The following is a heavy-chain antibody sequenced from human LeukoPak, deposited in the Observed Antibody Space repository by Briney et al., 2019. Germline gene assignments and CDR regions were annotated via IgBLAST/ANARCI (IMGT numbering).Heavy chain of an antibody. J-gene: IGHJ4*02. V-gene: IGHV1-2*02. CDR1: GYTFTGYY. CDR2: INPNSGGT. Sequence: ASVKVSCKASGYTFTGYYMHWVRQAPGQGLEWMGWINPNSGGTNYAQKFQGRVTMTRDTSISTAYMELSRLRSDDTAVYYCAVDETAVAGNDYWGQGTLVTVSS. CDR3: AVDETAVAGNDY. D-gene: IGHD6-19*01.